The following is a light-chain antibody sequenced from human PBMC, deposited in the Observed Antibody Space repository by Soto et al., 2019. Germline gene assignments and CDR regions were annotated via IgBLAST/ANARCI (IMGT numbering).Light chain of an antibody. V-gene: IGKV3-15*01. CDR2: GAS. CDR1: QNILSN. J-gene: IGKJ4*01. Sequence: EIVMSQAPSNLSAYTGERSSISGRASQNILSNLAWYQQKPGQAPRLLIYGASTRATGIPARFSGSGSGTEFALTISSLQSEDFEIYYCHQRSNWTPVTFGGGTKVDIK. CDR3: HQRSNWTPVT.